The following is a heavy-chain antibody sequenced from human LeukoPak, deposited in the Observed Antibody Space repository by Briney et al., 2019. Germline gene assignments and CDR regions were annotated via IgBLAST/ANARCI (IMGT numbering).Heavy chain of an antibody. CDR1: GFTFVNAS. J-gene: IGHJ5*02. CDR2: MKSKPEGGTT. Sequence: GGSLRLSCLTSGFTFVNASMSWVRQAPGKGLEWVGLMKSKPEGGTTFYAAPVRGRFTISRDDSRHTLYLQMTSLTIGDTGVYYCTTGNPWGQGTLVTVSS. CDR3: TTGNP. V-gene: IGHV3-15*01.